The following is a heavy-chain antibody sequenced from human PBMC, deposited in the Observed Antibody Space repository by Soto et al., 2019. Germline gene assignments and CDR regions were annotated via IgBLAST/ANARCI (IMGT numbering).Heavy chain of an antibody. J-gene: IGHJ5*02. CDR1: GFTFSNYW. D-gene: IGHD7-27*01. CDR3: TRDSNLGFDP. CDR2: IDSDGTGT. V-gene: IGHV3-74*01. Sequence: GGSLRLSCAVSGFTFSNYWMHWVRQAPGQGLVWVSRIDSDGTGTSYADSVKGRFTISRDNAKSTLYLQMNSLRAEDTAVYYCTRDSNLGFDPWGQGTRVTVSS.